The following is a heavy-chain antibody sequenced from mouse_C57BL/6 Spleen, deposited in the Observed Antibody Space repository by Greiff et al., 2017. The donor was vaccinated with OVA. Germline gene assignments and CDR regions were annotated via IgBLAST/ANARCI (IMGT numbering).Heavy chain of an antibody. J-gene: IGHJ4*01. CDR1: GYSITSGYD. CDR2: ISYSGST. V-gene: IGHV3-1*01. CDR3: ARGFTGYAMDY. Sequence: EVKLQESGPGMVKPSQSLSLTCTVTGYSITSGYDWHWIRHFPGNKLEWMGYISYSGSTNYNPSLKSRISITHDTSKNHFFLKLNSVTTEDTATDYCARGFTGYAMDYWGQGTSVTVSS. D-gene: IGHD1-1*01.